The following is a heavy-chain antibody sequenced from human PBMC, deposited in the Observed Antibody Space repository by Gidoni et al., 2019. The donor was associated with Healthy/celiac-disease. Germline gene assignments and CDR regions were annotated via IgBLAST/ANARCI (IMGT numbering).Heavy chain of an antibody. D-gene: IGHD4-17*01. CDR1: GFTFSNAW. V-gene: IGHV3-15*02. CDR3: TTDPLEGDDYAEPHY. J-gene: IGHJ4*02. CDR2: IKSKTDGGTT. Sequence: VQLVASGGALVKPGGSLSRSCAASGFTFSNAWMNWVRPAPGQGLEGVGRIKSKTDGGTTDYAAPVKGRFTISRDDSKNTLYLQMNSLKTEDTAVYYCTTDPLEGDDYAEPHYWGQGTLVTVSS.